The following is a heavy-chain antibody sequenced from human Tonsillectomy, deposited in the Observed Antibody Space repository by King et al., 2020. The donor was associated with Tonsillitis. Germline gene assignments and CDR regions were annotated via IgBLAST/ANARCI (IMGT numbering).Heavy chain of an antibody. J-gene: IGHJ3*02. CDR2: INPNSGGT. CDR1: GYTFTGYY. Sequence: QLVQSGAEVKKPGASVKVSCKASGYTFTGYYMHWVRQAPGQGLEWMGWINPNSGGTNYAQKFQGRVTMTRDTSISTAYMELSRLRSDDTAVYYCARERGYYGSGTHDAFDIWGHGTMVTVSS. V-gene: IGHV1-2*02. CDR3: ARERGYYGSGTHDAFDI. D-gene: IGHD3-10*01.